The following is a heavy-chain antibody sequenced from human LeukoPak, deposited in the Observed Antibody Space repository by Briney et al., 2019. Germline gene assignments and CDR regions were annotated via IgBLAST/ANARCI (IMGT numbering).Heavy chain of an antibody. CDR2: INHSGST. J-gene: IGHJ5*02. CDR1: GGSFSGYY. CDR3: ARHARMVRGVVFDP. D-gene: IGHD3-10*01. V-gene: IGHV4-34*01. Sequence: SETLSLTCAVYGGSFSGYYWSWIRQPPGKGLEWIGEINHSGSTNYNPSLKSRVTISGDTSKNQFSLKLSSVTAADTAVYYCARHARMVRGVVFDPWGQGTLVTVSS.